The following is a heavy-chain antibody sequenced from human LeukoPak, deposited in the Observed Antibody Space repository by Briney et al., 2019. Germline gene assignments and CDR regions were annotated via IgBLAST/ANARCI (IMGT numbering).Heavy chain of an antibody. CDR1: GGSISSYY. Sequence: SETLSLTCTVSGGSISSYYWSWIGQPPGKGLEWIGYIYYSGSTNYNPSLKSRVTISVDTSKNQFSLKLSSVTAADTAVYYCASKGPTPYSSGWYLFDYWGQGTLVTVSS. CDR2: IYYSGST. J-gene: IGHJ4*02. V-gene: IGHV4-59*01. CDR3: ASKGPTPYSSGWYLFDY. D-gene: IGHD6-19*01.